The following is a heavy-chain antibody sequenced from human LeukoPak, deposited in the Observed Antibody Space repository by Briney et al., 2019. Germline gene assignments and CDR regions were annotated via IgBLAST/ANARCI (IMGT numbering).Heavy chain of an antibody. J-gene: IGHJ4*02. CDR3: ARDSTYYDSSGYYDYFDY. D-gene: IGHD3-22*01. CDR2: ISSSSSYI. Sequence: PGGSLRLSCAASGVTFSGYWMSWARQAPGKGLEWVSSISSSSSYIYYADSVKGRFTISRDNAKNSLYLQMNSLRAEDTAVYYCARDSTYYDSSGYYDYFDYWGQGTLVTVSS. V-gene: IGHV3-21*01. CDR1: GVTFSGYW.